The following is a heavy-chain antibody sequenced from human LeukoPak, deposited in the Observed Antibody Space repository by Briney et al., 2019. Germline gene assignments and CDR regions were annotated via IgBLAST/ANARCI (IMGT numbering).Heavy chain of an antibody. CDR1: GFTFSSYE. Sequence: PGGSLRLSCAASGFTFSSYEMNWVRQAPGKGLEWVSYISSSGSTIYYADSVKGRFTISRDNSKNTLYLQRNSLRAEDTAVYYCARDLSIAVAGTSGGNYFDYWGQGTLVTVSS. J-gene: IGHJ4*02. V-gene: IGHV3-48*03. CDR3: ARDLSIAVAGTSGGNYFDY. D-gene: IGHD6-19*01. CDR2: ISSSGSTI.